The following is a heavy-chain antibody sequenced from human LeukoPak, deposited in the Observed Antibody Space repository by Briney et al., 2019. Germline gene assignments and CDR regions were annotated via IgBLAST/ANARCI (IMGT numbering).Heavy chain of an antibody. CDR1: GYTLTGYY. J-gene: IGHJ4*02. D-gene: IGHD4-17*01. CDR2: IYPNSCGT. V-gene: IGHV1-2*02. Sequence: ASVDVSCQASGYTLTGYYMHWVRQAPGQGLEWMGWIYPNSCGTNYAQKFHRRVTMTRDTSISTAYLQWSSLKASDTAMYYCARRTTHFGVGYFDYRGEGTLVTVPS. CDR3: ARRTTHFGVGYFDY.